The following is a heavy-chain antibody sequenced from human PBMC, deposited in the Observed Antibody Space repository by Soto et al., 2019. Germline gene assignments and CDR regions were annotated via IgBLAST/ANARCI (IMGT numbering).Heavy chain of an antibody. D-gene: IGHD1-1*01. CDR1: GFTVSSNY. Sequence: GGSLRLSCAASGFTVSSNYMSWVRQAPGKGLEWVSVIYSGGSTYYADSVKGRFTISRRNSKNTLYLQMNSLRAEDTAVYYCARVLYNWNARGHWFDPWGQGTLVTVSS. J-gene: IGHJ5*02. CDR2: IYSGGST. V-gene: IGHV3-53*04. CDR3: ARVLYNWNARGHWFDP.